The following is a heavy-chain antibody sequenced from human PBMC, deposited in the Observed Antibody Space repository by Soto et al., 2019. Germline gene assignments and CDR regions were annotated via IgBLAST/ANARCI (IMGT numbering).Heavy chain of an antibody. CDR2: IYYSGST. CDR3: ARHDLYPTYYDYIWGSYRSWY. D-gene: IGHD3-16*02. Sequence: QLQLQESGPGLVKPSETLSLTCTVSGGSISSSSYYWGWIRQPPGKGLEWIGSIYYSGSTYYNPSLKSRVTISVDTSKNQFSLKLSSVTAADTAVYYCARHDLYPTYYDYIWGSYRSWYWGQGTLVTVSS. CDR1: GGSISSSSYY. V-gene: IGHV4-39*01. J-gene: IGHJ4*02.